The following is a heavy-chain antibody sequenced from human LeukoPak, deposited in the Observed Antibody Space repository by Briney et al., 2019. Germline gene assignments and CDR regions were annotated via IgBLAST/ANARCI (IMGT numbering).Heavy chain of an antibody. V-gene: IGHV3-20*04. CDR3: VRGITMFQR. Sequence: VGSLRLSCEASGFTFDEYGMSWVRQAPGKGLKWVSGISLNGGSTGHADSVKGRFTISRDNAKNSLYLQMNSLRAEDTALYYCVRGITMFQRWGRGTLVTVSS. D-gene: IGHD3-10*01. J-gene: IGHJ1*01. CDR1: GFTFDEYG. CDR2: ISLNGGST.